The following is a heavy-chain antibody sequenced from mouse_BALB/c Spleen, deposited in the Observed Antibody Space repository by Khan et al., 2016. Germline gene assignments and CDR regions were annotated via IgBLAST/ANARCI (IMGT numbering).Heavy chain of an antibody. Sequence: QVQLQQSGAELVRPGSSVKISCKASGYAFSIYWMNWVKQRPGQGLEWIGQIYTGDGDTDYNGQFKAKATLTADKASSTAYMQLSSLTSADSAVYYCSRGRHFDFWGQGTTLTVSS. J-gene: IGHJ2*01. CDR1: GYAFSIYW. CDR3: SRGRHFDF. CDR2: IYTGDGDT. V-gene: IGHV1-80*01.